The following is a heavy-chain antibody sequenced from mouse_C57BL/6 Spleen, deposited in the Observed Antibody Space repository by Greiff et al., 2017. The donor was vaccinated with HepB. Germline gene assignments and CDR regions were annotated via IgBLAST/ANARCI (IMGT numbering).Heavy chain of an antibody. D-gene: IGHD1-1*02. CDR2: IDPETGGT. J-gene: IGHJ4*01. CDR1: GYTFTDYE. Sequence: VQLQQSGAELVRPGASVTLSCKASGYTFTDYEMHWVKQTPVHGLEWIGAIDPETGGTAYNQKFKGKAILTADKSSSTAYMELRSLTSEDSAVYYCTRGGGYGAMDYWGQGTSVTVSS. CDR3: TRGGGYGAMDY. V-gene: IGHV1-15*01.